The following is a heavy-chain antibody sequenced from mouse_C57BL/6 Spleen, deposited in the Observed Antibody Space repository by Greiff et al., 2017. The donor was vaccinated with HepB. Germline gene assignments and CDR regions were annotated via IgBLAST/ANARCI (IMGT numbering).Heavy chain of an antibody. CDR3: ARKEPLGRENLAY. CDR2: INPGSGGT. J-gene: IGHJ3*01. V-gene: IGHV1-54*01. Sequence: QVQLQQSGAELVRPGTSVKVSCKASGYAFTNYLIEWVKQRPGQGLEWIGVINPGSGGTNYNEKFKGKATLTADKSSSTAYMQLSSLTSEDSAVYFCARKEPLGRENLAYWGQGTLVTVSA. D-gene: IGHD1-1*01. CDR1: GYAFTNYL.